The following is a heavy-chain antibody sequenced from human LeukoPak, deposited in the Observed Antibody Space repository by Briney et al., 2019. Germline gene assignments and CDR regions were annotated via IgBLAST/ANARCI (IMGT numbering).Heavy chain of an antibody. J-gene: IGHJ6*02. V-gene: IGHV4-34*01. CDR2: INHSGST. Sequence: SETLSLTCAVYGGSFSGYYWSWIRQPPGKGLEWIGEINHSGSTNYNPSPKSRVTISVDTSKNQFSLKLSSVTAADTAAYYCARQGPQYGMDVWGQGTTVTVSS. CDR1: GGSFSGYY. CDR3: ARQGPQYGMDV.